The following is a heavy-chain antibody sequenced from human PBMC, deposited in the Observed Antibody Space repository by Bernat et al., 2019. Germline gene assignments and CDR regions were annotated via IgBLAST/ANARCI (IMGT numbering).Heavy chain of an antibody. CDR2: IYYSGST. CDR1: GGSISSYY. CDR3: ARFGGEGGSWYYYYYGMDV. Sequence: QVQLQESGPGLVKPSETLSLTCTVSGGSISSYYWSWIRQPPGKGLEWIGYIYYSGSTNYNPSLKSRVTISVDTSKNQFSLKLSSVTAADTAVYYCARFGGEGGSWYYYYYGMDVWGQGTTVTVSS. V-gene: IGHV4-59*08. J-gene: IGHJ6*02. D-gene: IGHD6-13*01.